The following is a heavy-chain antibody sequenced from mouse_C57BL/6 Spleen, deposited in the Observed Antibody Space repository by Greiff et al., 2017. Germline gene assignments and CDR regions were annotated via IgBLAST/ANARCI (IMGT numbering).Heavy chain of an antibody. V-gene: IGHV1-54*01. CDR3: ARDSNPAWFAY. J-gene: IGHJ3*01. CDR2: INPGSGGT. D-gene: IGHD2-5*01. Sequence: VQLQQSGAELVRPGTSVKVSCKASGYAFTNYLIEWVKQRPGQGPEWIGVINPGSGGTNYNEKFKGKATLTADKSSSTAYMQLSSLTSEDSAVYFCARDSNPAWFAYWGQGTLVTVSA. CDR1: GYAFTNYL.